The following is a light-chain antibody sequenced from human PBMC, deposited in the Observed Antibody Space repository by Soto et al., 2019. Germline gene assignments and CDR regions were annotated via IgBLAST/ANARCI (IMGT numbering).Light chain of an antibody. J-gene: IGKJ1*01. Sequence: EMVLTPSPGTPSLSLGERATLSCRASQSLRTNSLAWYQQKPGQAPRLLIYGASSRATGIPDRFSGSGSGIDFTLTISGLEPEDFAVYYCQQYGNSRGTFGQGTKVDIK. CDR3: QQYGNSRGT. CDR1: QSLRTNS. V-gene: IGKV3-20*01. CDR2: GAS.